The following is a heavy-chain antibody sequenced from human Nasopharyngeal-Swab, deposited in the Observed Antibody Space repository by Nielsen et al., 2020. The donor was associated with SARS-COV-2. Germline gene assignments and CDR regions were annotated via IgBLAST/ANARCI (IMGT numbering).Heavy chain of an antibody. J-gene: IGHJ6*02. Sequence: SVKVSCKASGGTFISYAIRWVRQAPGQGLDWMGGIIPIFGTANHAQKFQGRVTITADESTSTAYMELSSLRSEDTAVYYCARALGIAVAGTHYYYGMDVWGQGTTVTVSS. V-gene: IGHV1-69*13. CDR1: GGTFISYA. D-gene: IGHD6-19*01. CDR3: ARALGIAVAGTHYYYGMDV. CDR2: IIPIFGTA.